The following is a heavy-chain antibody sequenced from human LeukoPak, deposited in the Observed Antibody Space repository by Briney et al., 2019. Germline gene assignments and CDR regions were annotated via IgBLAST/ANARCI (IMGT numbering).Heavy chain of an antibody. J-gene: IGHJ3*02. CDR3: AAHPRHYYDSSGYQGGAFDI. V-gene: IGHV4-59*01. CDR1: GGSISSYY. D-gene: IGHD3-22*01. Sequence: SETLSLTCSVSGGSISSYYWSWIRQPPGKGLEWIGYIYYSGSTNYNPSLKSRVTISVDTSKNQFSLKLSSVTAPGTAVYYCAAHPRHYYDSSGYQGGAFDIWGQGTMVTVSS. CDR2: IYYSGST.